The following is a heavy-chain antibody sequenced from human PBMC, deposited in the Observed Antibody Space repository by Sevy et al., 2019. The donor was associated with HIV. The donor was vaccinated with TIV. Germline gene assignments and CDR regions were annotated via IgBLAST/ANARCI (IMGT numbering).Heavy chain of an antibody. V-gene: IGHV1-18*01. Sequence: ASVKVSCKASGYTFSTYGISWVRQAPGQGLQWMEWISAYNSHTNYAQKVQGRVTMTIDTSTGTAYMELRSLRSDDTAVYYCARDRGHVLDQILFDNWGQGTLVTVSS. CDR2: ISAYNSHT. CDR3: ARDRGHVLDQILFDN. CDR1: GYTFSTYG. J-gene: IGHJ4*02. D-gene: IGHD3-10*01.